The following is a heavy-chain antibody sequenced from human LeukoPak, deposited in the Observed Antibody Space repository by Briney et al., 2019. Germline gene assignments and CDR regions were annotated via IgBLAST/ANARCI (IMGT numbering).Heavy chain of an antibody. V-gene: IGHV3-7*04. CDR2: IRQDASAV. CDR3: ARWIHDSAAWRLDY. J-gene: IGHJ4*02. CDR1: GFTFSNYY. D-gene: IGHD3-22*01. Sequence: GGSLRLSCAASGFTFSNYYMSWVRQAPGKGLEWEANIRQDASAVFQVDSLKGRFTVSRDNTKNSLYLQMSSLRVEDTAVYYCARWIHDSAAWRLDYWGRGALVTVSS.